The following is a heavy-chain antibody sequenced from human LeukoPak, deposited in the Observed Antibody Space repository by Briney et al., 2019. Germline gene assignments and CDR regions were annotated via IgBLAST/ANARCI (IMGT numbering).Heavy chain of an antibody. V-gene: IGHV1-18*01. Sequence: GASVKVSCKASGYTFTSYGISWVRQAPGQGLEWMGWISAYNGNTNYAQKLQGRVTMTTDTSTSTAYMELRSLRSDDTAVYYCARREMVRGSRPLGYWGQGTLVTASS. CDR2: ISAYNGNT. J-gene: IGHJ4*02. CDR1: GYTFTSYG. CDR3: ARREMVRGSRPLGY. D-gene: IGHD3-10*01.